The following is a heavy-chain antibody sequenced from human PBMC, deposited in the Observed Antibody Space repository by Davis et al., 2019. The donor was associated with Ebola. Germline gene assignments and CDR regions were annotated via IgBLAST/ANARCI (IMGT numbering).Heavy chain of an antibody. V-gene: IGHV1-69*13. Sequence: SVKVSCKASGGTFSSYAISWVRQAPGQGLEWMGGIIPIFGTANYAQKFQGRVTITADESTSTAYMELSSLRSEDTAVYYCARGGVLWFRELLQEYYYYGMDVWGQGTTVTVSS. CDR1: GGTFSSYA. D-gene: IGHD3-10*01. CDR3: ARGGVLWFRELLQEYYYYGMDV. J-gene: IGHJ6*02. CDR2: IIPIFGTA.